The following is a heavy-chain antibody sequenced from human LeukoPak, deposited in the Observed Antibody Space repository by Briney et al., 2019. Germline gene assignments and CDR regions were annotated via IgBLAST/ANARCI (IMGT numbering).Heavy chain of an antibody. D-gene: IGHD1-26*01. CDR2: ISGSGGST. J-gene: IGHJ4*02. Sequence: GGSLRLSCAASGFTFSSYAMSWVRQAPGKGLEWVSAISGSGGSTYYADSVKGRITISRDNSKNTLYLQMNSLRAEDTAVYYCANHRVGATNYRTSYFDYWGQGTLVTVSS. CDR1: GFTFSSYA. V-gene: IGHV3-23*01. CDR3: ANHRVGATNYRTSYFDY.